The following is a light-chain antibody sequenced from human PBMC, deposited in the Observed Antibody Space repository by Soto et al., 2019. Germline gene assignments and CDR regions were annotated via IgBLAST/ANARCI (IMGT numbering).Light chain of an antibody. J-gene: IGKJ3*01. Sequence: EIVLTQSPATLSLSPGERATLSCRASQSVSSYLAWYQQKPGQAPRLLIYDASNRATGIPARFSGSGSGTDFTLTISSLEPEDFVVYYCQQRSTPFTFGPGTKVDIK. CDR3: QQRSTPFT. CDR1: QSVSSY. V-gene: IGKV3-11*01. CDR2: DAS.